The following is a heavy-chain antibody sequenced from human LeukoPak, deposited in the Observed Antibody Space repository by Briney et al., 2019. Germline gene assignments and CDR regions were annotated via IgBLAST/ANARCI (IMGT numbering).Heavy chain of an antibody. CDR2: IYYSGST. J-gene: IGHJ4*02. D-gene: IGHD2/OR15-2a*01. CDR3: ARELKVGNTGYYFDY. CDR1: GDSISDYY. Sequence: SETLSLTCTVSGDSISDYYWSWMRQPPGKGLEWIGYIYYSGSTNYNPSLKSRVTISVDTSKNQFSLKLNSVTAADTAVYYCARELKVGNTGYYFDYWGQGTQVTVSS. V-gene: IGHV4-59*01.